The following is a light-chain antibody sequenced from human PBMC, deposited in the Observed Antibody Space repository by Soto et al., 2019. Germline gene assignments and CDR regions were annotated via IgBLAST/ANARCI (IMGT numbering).Light chain of an antibody. CDR1: TSDVGHYDY. Sequence: QSVLTQPASMSGSPGQSITISCTGTTSDVGHYDYVSWYQHHPGKAPQLMISDVNNRPSGVSHRFSGSKSGSTASLTISGLQAEDEAVYYCSAYTTSSTFIFGGGTQLTVL. CDR3: SAYTTSSTFI. J-gene: IGLJ2*01. V-gene: IGLV2-14*03. CDR2: DVN.